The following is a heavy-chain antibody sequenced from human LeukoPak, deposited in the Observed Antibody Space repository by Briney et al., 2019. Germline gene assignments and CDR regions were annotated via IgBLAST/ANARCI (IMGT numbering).Heavy chain of an antibody. D-gene: IGHD3-3*01. CDR2: MNPNSGNT. CDR1: GYTFTSYD. Sequence: GASVKVSCKASGYTFTSYDINWVRQATGQGLEWMGWMNPNSGNTGYAQKFQGRVTITRNTSISTAYMELSSLRSEDTAVYYCARSYGGFLETNWFDPWGQGTLVTVSS. V-gene: IGHV1-8*03. J-gene: IGHJ5*02. CDR3: ARSYGGFLETNWFDP.